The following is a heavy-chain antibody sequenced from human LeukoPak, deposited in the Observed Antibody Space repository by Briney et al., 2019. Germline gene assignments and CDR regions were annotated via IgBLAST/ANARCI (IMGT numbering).Heavy chain of an antibody. V-gene: IGHV3-30*18. CDR1: GFTFSSYG. J-gene: IGHJ4*02. D-gene: IGHD3-10*01. Sequence: GGSLRLSCAASGFTFSSYGMHWVRQAPGKGLEWVAVISYDGSNKYYADSVKGRFTISGDNSKNTLYLQMNSLRAEDTAVYYCAKDDYGSGSYLLHYWGQGTLVTVSS. CDR3: AKDDYGSGSYLLHY. CDR2: ISYDGSNK.